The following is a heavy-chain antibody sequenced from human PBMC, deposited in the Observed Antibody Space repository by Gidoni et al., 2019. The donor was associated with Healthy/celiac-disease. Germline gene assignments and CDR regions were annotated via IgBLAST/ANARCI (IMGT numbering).Heavy chain of an antibody. J-gene: IGHJ4*02. Sequence: QVQLVQSGAEVKKPGSSVKVSCKASGGTFSSYAISWVRQAPGQGLEWRGGIIPIFGTANYAQKFQGRVTITADESTSTAYMELSSLRSEDTAVYYCARGGYSSSSRLEDYWGQGTLVTVSS. CDR3: ARGGYSSSSRLEDY. CDR2: IIPIFGTA. V-gene: IGHV1-69*01. D-gene: IGHD6-6*01. CDR1: GGTFSSYA.